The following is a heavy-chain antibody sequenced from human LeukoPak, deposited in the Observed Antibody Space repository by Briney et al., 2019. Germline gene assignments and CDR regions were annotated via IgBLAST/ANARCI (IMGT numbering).Heavy chain of an antibody. CDR3: ARVDIVLMVYSYYFDY. V-gene: IGHV1-18*01. Sequence: GASVKVSCKASGYTFTSYGISWVRQAPGQGLEWMGWISAYNGNTNYAQKLQGRVTMTTDTSTSTAYMELRSLRSDDTAVYYCARVDIVLMVYSYYFDYWGQGTLVTVSS. CDR2: ISAYNGNT. J-gene: IGHJ4*02. CDR1: GYTFTSYG. D-gene: IGHD2-8*01.